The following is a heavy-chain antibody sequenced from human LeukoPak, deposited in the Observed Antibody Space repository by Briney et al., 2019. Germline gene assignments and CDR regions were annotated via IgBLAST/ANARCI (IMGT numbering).Heavy chain of an antibody. Sequence: ASVKVSCKVSGYTLTELSMHWVRQAPGKGLEWMGGFDPEDGETIYAQKFQGRVTMTEDTSTDTAYMELSSLRSEDTAVYYCATNIVGATGMRYFDYWGQGTLVTVSS. CDR3: ATNIVGATGMRYFDY. J-gene: IGHJ4*02. CDR1: GYTLTELS. V-gene: IGHV1-24*01. CDR2: FDPEDGET. D-gene: IGHD1-26*01.